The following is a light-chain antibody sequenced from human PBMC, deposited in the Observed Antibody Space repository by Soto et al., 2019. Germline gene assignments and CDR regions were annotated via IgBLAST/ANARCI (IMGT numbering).Light chain of an antibody. CDR1: QSVSSN. CDR3: QQDNNWPPIT. CDR2: GAS. V-gene: IGKV3-15*01. J-gene: IGKJ5*01. Sequence: EIVMTQSPATLSVSPGERATLSCRASQSVSSNLAWYQQKPGQAPRLLIYGASTRATGIPARFSGSGSGTEFTLTISSLQSEDFAVYYCQQDNNWPPITLGQGTRLEIK.